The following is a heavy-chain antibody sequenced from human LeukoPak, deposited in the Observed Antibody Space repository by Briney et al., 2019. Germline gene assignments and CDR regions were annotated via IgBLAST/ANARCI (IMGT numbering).Heavy chain of an antibody. V-gene: IGHV4-39*07. D-gene: IGHD3-22*01. CDR1: GGSISSSSYY. J-gene: IGHJ6*03. CDR3: ARVTYYYDSSGYHYLYYYYYMDV. Sequence: SSETLSLTCTVSGGSISSSSYYWGWIRQPPGKGLEWIGSIYYSGSTYYNPSLKSRVTISVDTSKNQFSLKLSSVTAADTAVYSCARVTYYYDSSGYHYLYYYYYMDVWGKGTTVTVSS. CDR2: IYYSGST.